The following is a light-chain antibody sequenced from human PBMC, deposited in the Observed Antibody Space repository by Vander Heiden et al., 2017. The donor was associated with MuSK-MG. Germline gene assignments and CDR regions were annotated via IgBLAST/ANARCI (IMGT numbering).Light chain of an antibody. V-gene: IGLV1-51*02. CDR3: ATWDGSLTA. CDR2: ETN. CDR1: KSDIGNNF. Sequence: QFVLTQPPSLSAAPGQRVTISCSGSKSDIGNNFVSWYQHLPGTAPKLLIYETNKRPSGIPDRFSASKSGTSATLAITGLRTGDEADYYCATWDGSLTAFGGGTKLTVL. J-gene: IGLJ2*01.